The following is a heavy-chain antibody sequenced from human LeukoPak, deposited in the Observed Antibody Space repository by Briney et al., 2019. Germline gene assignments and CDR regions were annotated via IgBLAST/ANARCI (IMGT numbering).Heavy chain of an antibody. V-gene: IGHV3-48*03. CDR2: ISSSGSTI. CDR1: GFTFSSYE. Sequence: GGSLRLSCAASGFTFSSYEMNWVRQAPGKGLEGVSYISSSGSTIYYADSVKGRFTISRDNAKNSLYLQMNSLRAEDTAVYYCVRWVGDGYNFDYWGQGTLVTVSS. J-gene: IGHJ4*02. CDR3: VRWVGDGYNFDY. D-gene: IGHD5-24*01.